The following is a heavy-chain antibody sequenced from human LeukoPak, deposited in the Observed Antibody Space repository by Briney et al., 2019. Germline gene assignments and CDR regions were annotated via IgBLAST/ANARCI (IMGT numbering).Heavy chain of an antibody. CDR2: ISAYNGNT. V-gene: IGHV1-18*01. CDR3: ARNRRNYYDSVFDY. Sequence: GASVKVSCKASGYTFTSYGISWVRQAPGQGLEWMGWISAYNGNTNYAQKLQGRVTMTTDTSTSTAYMELRSLRSDDTAVYYCARNRRNYYDSVFDYWGQGTLVTVSS. CDR1: GYTFTSYG. D-gene: IGHD3-22*01. J-gene: IGHJ4*02.